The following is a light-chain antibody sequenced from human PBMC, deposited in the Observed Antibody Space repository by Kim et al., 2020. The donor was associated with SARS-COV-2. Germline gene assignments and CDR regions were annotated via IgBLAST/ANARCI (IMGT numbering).Light chain of an antibody. V-gene: IGLV2-14*03. CDR3: SSYTSTSTPYV. CDR1: SSDVGGYNY. J-gene: IGLJ1*01. Sequence: QSALTQPASVSGSPGQSITISCTGTSSDVGGYNYVSWYQQHPGKVPKLIIYDVSNRPSGVSNRFSGSKSGNTASLTISGLQAEDEADYYCSSYTSTSTPYVFGTGTKVTVL. CDR2: DVS.